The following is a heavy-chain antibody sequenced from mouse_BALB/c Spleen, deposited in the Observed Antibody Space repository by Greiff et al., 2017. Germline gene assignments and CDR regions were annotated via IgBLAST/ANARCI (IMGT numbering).Heavy chain of an antibody. Sequence: EVKLVESGGGLVKPGGSLKLSCAASGFTFSSYAMSWVRQTPEKRLEWVASISSGGSTYYPDSVKGRFTISRDNARNILYLQMSSLRSEDTAMYYCARGGRGAMDYWGQGTSVTVSS. CDR3: ARGGRGAMDY. V-gene: IGHV5-6-5*01. CDR1: GFTFSSYA. J-gene: IGHJ4*01. D-gene: IGHD3-3*01. CDR2: ISSGGST.